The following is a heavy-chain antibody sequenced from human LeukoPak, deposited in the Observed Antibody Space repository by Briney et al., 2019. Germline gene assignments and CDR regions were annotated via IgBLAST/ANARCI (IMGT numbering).Heavy chain of an antibody. Sequence: SETLSLTCTVSGGSITSNHWSWVRQPPGKGLEWIGQVHHSGSTNYNPSLKSRVTISVDTSKNQFSLKVSSVTAADTAVYYCARGPPYIVVVTAIGFFDYWGQGTLVTVSS. J-gene: IGHJ4*02. CDR2: VHHSGST. CDR3: ARGPPYIVVVTAIGFFDY. V-gene: IGHV4-34*01. CDR1: GGSITSNH. D-gene: IGHD2-21*02.